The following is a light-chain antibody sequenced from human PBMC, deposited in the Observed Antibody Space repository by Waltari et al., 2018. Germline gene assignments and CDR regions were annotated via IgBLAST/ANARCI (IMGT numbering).Light chain of an antibody. CDR2: KAS. CDR3: QQYDSYPFT. Sequence: DIQMTQSPSTLSASVGDRVTITCRASQTISSWLAWYQQTPGKTPKLLIYKASSLESGVPSTFSGSGSGTEFTLTISSLQPDDFATYYCQQYDSYPFTFGPGTRVDIK. V-gene: IGKV1-5*03. CDR1: QTISSW. J-gene: IGKJ3*01.